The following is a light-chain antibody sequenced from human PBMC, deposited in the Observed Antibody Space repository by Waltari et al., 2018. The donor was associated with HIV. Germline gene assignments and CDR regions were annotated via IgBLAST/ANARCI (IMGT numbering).Light chain of an antibody. Sequence: SYVLTQPPSVSVAPGKTARITCGGNNIGSKSVHWYQQKPGQAPVLVIYYDSDRPSGIPERFSGSNSGNTATLTISRVEAGYEADYYCQVWDSSSDHVVFGGGTKLTVL. CDR3: QVWDSSSDHVV. J-gene: IGLJ2*01. CDR1: NIGSKS. CDR2: YDS. V-gene: IGLV3-21*04.